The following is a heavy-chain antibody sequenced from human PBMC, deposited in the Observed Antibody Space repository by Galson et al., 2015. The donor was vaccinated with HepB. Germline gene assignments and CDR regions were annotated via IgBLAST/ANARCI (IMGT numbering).Heavy chain of an antibody. Sequence: SVKVSCKASGYTFTSYAMHWVRQAPGQRLEWMGWINAGNGNTKYSQKFQGRVTITRDTSASTAYMELSSLRSEDTAVYYCARDSPLWFGESIGDYWGQGTLVTVSS. CDR2: INAGNGNT. CDR3: ARDSPLWFGESIGDY. CDR1: GYTFTSYA. J-gene: IGHJ4*02. D-gene: IGHD3-10*01. V-gene: IGHV1-3*01.